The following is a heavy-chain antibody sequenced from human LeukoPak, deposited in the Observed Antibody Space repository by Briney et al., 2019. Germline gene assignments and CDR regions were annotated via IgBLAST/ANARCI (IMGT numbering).Heavy chain of an antibody. CDR1: GGSISSTIYS. J-gene: IGHJ4*02. V-gene: IGHV4-30-2*01. Sequence: SETLSLTCVVSGGSISSTIYSWSWIRQPPGKGLEWIGNIYHSGSTYYNPSLKSRVTISVDTSKNQFSLKLSSVTAADTAVYYCAREWSSGYYFDYWGQGTLVTVSS. D-gene: IGHD3-22*01. CDR2: IYHSGST. CDR3: AREWSSGYYFDY.